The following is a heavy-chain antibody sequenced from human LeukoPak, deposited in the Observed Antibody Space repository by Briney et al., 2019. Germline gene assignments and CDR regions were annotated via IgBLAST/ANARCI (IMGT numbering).Heavy chain of an antibody. V-gene: IGHV3-21*01. CDR2: ISRGSTSM. Sequence: GGSLRFSWGASGSSFSTYRMNWVRQAPGKGLEWVSSISRGSTSMYYADSVKGRFTISRDNTRNSLYLQMDSLRAEDTAVYYCASLDRQRNYSYFDLWGRGTLVTVSS. CDR1: GSSFSTYR. D-gene: IGHD1-1*01. J-gene: IGHJ2*01. CDR3: ASLDRQRNYSYFDL.